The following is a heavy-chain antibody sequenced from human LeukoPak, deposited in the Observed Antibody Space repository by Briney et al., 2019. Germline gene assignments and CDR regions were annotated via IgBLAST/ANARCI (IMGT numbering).Heavy chain of an antibody. CDR1: GGSISSSTYY. CDR3: ARLMGGRRVDY. Sequence: PSETLSLTCTVSGGSISSSTYYWGWARQPPGKGLEWIGSIYYSGNTYYNPSLKSRVTISVDTSKNQFSLKLSSMTAADTAVYYCARLMGGRRVDYWGQGTLVTVSS. D-gene: IGHD1-26*01. V-gene: IGHV4-39*01. J-gene: IGHJ4*02. CDR2: IYYSGNT.